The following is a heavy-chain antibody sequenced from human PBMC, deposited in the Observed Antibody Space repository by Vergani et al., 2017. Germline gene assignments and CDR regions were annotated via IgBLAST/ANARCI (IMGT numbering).Heavy chain of an antibody. V-gene: IGHV1-2*02. CDR2: INPNRGGT. CDR3: ARGVRYCSGGSCQGGENWFDP. J-gene: IGHJ5*02. D-gene: IGHD2-15*01. CDR1: GYTFTGYY. Sequence: QVQLVQSGAEVKKPGASVKVSCKASGYTFTGYYMHWVRQAPGQGLEWMGWINPNRGGTNYAQKFQGRVTMTRDTSISTAYMELSRLRSDDTAVYYCARGVRYCSGGSCQGGENWFDPWGQGTLVTVSS.